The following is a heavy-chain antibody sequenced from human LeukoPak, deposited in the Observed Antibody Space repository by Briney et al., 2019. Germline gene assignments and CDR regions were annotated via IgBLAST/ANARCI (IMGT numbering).Heavy chain of an antibody. Sequence: PGGSLRLSCSASGFTFSSYAMHWVRQAPGKGLEYVSAISSNGGSTYYADSVKGRFTISRDNSKNTLYLQMSSLRAEDTAVYYCVKDLEYPSEARRLVPVGEDYWGQGTLVTVSS. J-gene: IGHJ4*02. D-gene: IGHD6-19*01. CDR2: ISSNGGST. CDR1: GFTFSSYA. V-gene: IGHV3-64D*06. CDR3: VKDLEYPSEARRLVPVGEDY.